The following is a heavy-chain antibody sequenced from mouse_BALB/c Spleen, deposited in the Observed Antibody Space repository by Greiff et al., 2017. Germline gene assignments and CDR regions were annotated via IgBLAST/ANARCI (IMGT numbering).Heavy chain of an antibody. CDR1: GFTFSDFY. J-gene: IGHJ3*01. V-gene: IGHV7-1*02. D-gene: IGHD2-4*01. CDR3: ARANYDYDGFAY. Sequence: EVNVVESGGGLVQPGGSLRLSCATSGFTFSDFYMEWVRQPPGKRLEWIAASRNKANDYTTEYSASVKGRFIVSRDTSQSILYLQMNALRAEDTAIYYCARANYDYDGFAYWGQGTLVTVSA. CDR2: SRNKANDYTT.